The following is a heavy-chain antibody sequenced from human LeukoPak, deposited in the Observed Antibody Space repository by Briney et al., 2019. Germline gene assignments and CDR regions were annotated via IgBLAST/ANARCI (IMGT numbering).Heavy chain of an antibody. CDR2: INPNSGGT. J-gene: IGHJ5*02. CDR1: GYTFTGYY. V-gene: IGHV1-2*02. CDR3: ARGWFGEYRRHNWFDP. D-gene: IGHD3-10*01. Sequence: ASVKVSCKASGYTFTGYYRHWVRQAPGQGLEWMGWINPNSGGTNYAQKSQGRVTMTRDTSISTAYMELSRLRSDDTAVYYCARGWFGEYRRHNWFDPWGQGTLVTVSS.